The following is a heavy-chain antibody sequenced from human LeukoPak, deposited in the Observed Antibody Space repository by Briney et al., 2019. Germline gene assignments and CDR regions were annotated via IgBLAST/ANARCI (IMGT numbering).Heavy chain of an antibody. D-gene: IGHD1-26*01. Sequence: GGSLRPSCAGSGFIFSNYEMNWVRQAPGKGLEWVSYISSSGSDIYYADSVKGRFTISRDNAENSLYLQMNSLRAEDTAVYYCARDLPTGTYRAYFDNWGQGTLVTVSS. CDR2: ISSSGSDI. CDR1: GFIFSNYE. CDR3: ARDLPTGTYRAYFDN. J-gene: IGHJ4*02. V-gene: IGHV3-48*03.